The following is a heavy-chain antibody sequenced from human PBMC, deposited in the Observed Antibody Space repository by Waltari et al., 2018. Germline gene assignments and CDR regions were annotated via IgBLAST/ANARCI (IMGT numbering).Heavy chain of an antibody. J-gene: IGHJ4*02. V-gene: IGHV3-49*05. Sequence: EVQLVESGGGLIKPGRSLRLSCTASGFSFVDYAMSWFRQAPGKGLEWVSFIKSNAYGGTTEYAASVTGRFTISRDDSKSIAYLQMSSLKTEDTAVYYCAVWVAGRVACWGQGTLVTVSS. CDR1: GFSFVDYA. D-gene: IGHD3-10*01. CDR2: IKSNAYGGTT. CDR3: AVWVAGRVAC.